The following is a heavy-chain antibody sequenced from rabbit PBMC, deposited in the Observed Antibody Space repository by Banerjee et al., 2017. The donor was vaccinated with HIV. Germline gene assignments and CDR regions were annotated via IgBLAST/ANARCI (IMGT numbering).Heavy chain of an antibody. CDR3: ARKVGYSYDYDGYAYADL. D-gene: IGHD6-1*01. Sequence: QEQLEESGGDLVKPGASLTLTCTASGFSFSSSYWICWVRQAPGKGLEWIACIDAGSSGYTDYASWAKGRFTVSKTSSTTVTLQMTSLTAADTATYFCARKVGYSYDYDGYAYADLWGPGTLVTVS. CDR2: IDAGSSGYT. CDR1: GFSFSSSYW. V-gene: IGHV1S45*01. J-gene: IGHJ4*01.